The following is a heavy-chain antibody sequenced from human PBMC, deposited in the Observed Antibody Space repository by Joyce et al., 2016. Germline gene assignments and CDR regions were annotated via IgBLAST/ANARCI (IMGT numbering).Heavy chain of an antibody. CDR3: ARVTDYYDSSGYYSLGY. CDR1: GYTFTNYF. V-gene: IGHV1-2*02. J-gene: IGHJ4*02. Sequence: QVLLVQSGAEVKKPGASVKVSCKASGYTFTNYFIHWVRQGPGQGLEWMGCINPNSGGTMYAPNFQGRVTMTSDTSVSTVYMELSRLGSDDTAVYYCARVTDYYDSSGYYSLGYWGQGTLVTVSS. D-gene: IGHD3-22*01. CDR2: INPNSGGT.